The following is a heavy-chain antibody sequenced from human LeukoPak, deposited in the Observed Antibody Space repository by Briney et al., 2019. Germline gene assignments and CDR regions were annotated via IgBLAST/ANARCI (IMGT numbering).Heavy chain of an antibody. D-gene: IGHD6-13*01. CDR3: ARLVAAAGTDDAFDI. CDR1: GYTFTSYD. J-gene: IGHJ3*02. CDR2: MNPNSGNT. Sequence: GASVKVSCKASGYTFTSYDINWVRQATGQGLEWVGWMNPNSGNTGYAQKFQGRVTMTRNTSISTAYMELSSLRSEDTAVYYCARLVAAAGTDDAFDIWGQGTMVTVSS. V-gene: IGHV1-8*01.